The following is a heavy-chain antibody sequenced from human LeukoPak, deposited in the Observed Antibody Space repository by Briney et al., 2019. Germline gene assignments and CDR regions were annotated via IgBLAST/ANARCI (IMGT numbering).Heavy chain of an antibody. CDR3: ARARPRYYYDSSDSFDY. J-gene: IGHJ4*02. CDR1: GFTFSSYA. Sequence: GGSLRLSCAASGFTFSSYAMSWVRQAPGKGLEWVSYISSSSSTIYYADSVKGRFTISRDNAKNSLYLQMNSLRAEDTAVYYCARARPRYYYDSSDSFDYWGQGTLVTVSS. D-gene: IGHD3-22*01. CDR2: ISSSSSTI. V-gene: IGHV3-48*01.